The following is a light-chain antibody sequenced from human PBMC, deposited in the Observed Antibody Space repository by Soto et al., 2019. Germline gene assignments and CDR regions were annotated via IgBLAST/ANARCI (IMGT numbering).Light chain of an antibody. CDR1: SSNIGSNY. V-gene: IGLV1-47*01. Sequence: QSVLTQPPSASGTPGQRVTISCSGSSSNIGSNYVYWYQQLPGTAPKLLIYRNNQRPSGVPVRFSGYKSGTSASLAISGLRSEDEAEYYCAAWDDSLSGYVVFVVGTKLTVL. J-gene: IGLJ2*01. CDR2: RNN. CDR3: AAWDDSLSGYVV.